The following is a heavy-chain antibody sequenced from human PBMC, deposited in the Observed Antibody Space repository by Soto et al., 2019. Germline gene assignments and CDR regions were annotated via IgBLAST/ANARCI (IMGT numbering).Heavy chain of an antibody. CDR2: IIPIFGTA. V-gene: IGHV1-69*01. Sequence: QVQLVQSGAEVKKPGSSVKVSCKASGGTFSSYAISWVRQAPGQGLEWMGGIIPIFGTANYAQKFQGRVTIIADESTSTAYMELRSLSSEDTAVYYCARGGAARVPCSFNYWGQGTLVTVSS. D-gene: IGHD6-6*01. CDR1: GGTFSSYA. CDR3: ARGGAARVPCSFNY. J-gene: IGHJ4*02.